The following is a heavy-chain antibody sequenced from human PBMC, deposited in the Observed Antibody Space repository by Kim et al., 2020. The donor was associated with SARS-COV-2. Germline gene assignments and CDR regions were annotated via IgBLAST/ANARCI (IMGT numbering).Heavy chain of an antibody. V-gene: IGHV3-15*01. Sequence: TTDSAAPVEGRFTISRDDSRNTLYLQMNSLKTEDTAVYYCTTDALDGYNYWGQGTLVTVSS. CDR3: TTDALDGYNY. J-gene: IGHJ4*02. CDR2: TT. D-gene: IGHD5-12*01.